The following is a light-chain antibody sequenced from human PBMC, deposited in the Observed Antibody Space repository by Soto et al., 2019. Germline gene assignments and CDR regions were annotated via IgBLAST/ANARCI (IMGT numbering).Light chain of an antibody. Sequence: DIPMTQSPSSLSASVGDRVTITCQASQDISNYLNWYHQKPGKAPKLLIYDASNLETGVPSRFSGSGSGTDFTFTISSLQPEDIATYYCQHYDNLPRYTFGQGTKLEIK. CDR1: QDISNY. J-gene: IGKJ2*01. CDR2: DAS. CDR3: QHYDNLPRYT. V-gene: IGKV1-33*01.